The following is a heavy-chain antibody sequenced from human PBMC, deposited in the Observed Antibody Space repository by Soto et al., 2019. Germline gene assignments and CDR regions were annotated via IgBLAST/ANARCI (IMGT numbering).Heavy chain of an antibody. Sequence: QVQLQESGPGLVKPSETLSLTCTVSGGSISSYYWSWIRQPPGKGLEWIGYIYYSGSTNYNPSLXSXVXIXXDTSKNQFSLKLSSVTAADTAVYYCARRYGSCFAYWGQGTLVTVSS. V-gene: IGHV4-59*08. CDR1: GGSISSYY. CDR3: ARRYGSCFAY. D-gene: IGHD5-18*01. J-gene: IGHJ4*02. CDR2: IYYSGST.